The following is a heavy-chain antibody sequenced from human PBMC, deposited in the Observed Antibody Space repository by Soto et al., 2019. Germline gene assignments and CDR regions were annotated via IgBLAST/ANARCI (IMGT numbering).Heavy chain of an antibody. J-gene: IGHJ4*02. CDR1: GGSISSYY. V-gene: IGHV4-59*01. CDR2: IYYSGST. Sequence: SETLSLTCTVSGGSISSYYWSWIRQPPGKGLEWIGYIYYSGSTNYNPSLKSRVTISVDTSKKQFFLKVTSVTAADTAVYYCGRGGGVGGGYISWGQGTLVTVSS. CDR3: GRGGGVGGGYIS. D-gene: IGHD5-12*01.